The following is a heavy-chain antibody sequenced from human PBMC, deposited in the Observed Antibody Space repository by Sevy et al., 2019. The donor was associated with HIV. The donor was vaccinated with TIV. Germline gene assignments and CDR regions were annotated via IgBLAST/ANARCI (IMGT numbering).Heavy chain of an antibody. D-gene: IGHD2-15*01. CDR3: VRDGWNY. V-gene: IGHV3-21*01. J-gene: IGHJ4*02. CDR1: GFTFSTST. Sequence: GGSLRLSCAASGFTFSTSTMNWVRQAPGKGLEWVSLMTSSGSYILYADAVKGRFTNSGDNAKNSVFLQMNSLKVEDTAVYYCVRDGWNYWGQGTLVTVSS. CDR2: MTSSGSYI.